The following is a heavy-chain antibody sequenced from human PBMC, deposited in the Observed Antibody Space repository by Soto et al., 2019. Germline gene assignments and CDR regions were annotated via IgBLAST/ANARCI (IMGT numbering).Heavy chain of an antibody. J-gene: IGHJ4*02. Sequence: QVQLVESGGGVVQPGRSLRLSCAASGFTFSSYAMHWVRQAPGKGLEWVAVISYDGSNKYYEDSVMGRFTITRDNSKNTLYLQMTSLRDKATVVYYGASAGWRAWGYTSYWGQGTLVTVSS. D-gene: IGHD5-18*01. V-gene: IGHV3-30-3*01. CDR1: GFTFSSYA. CDR3: ASAGWRAWGYTSY. CDR2: ISYDGSNK.